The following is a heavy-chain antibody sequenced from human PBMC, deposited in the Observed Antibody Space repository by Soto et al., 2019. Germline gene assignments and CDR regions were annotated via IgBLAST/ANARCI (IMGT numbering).Heavy chain of an antibody. Sequence: SQTLSLTCAISGDSVSSNSAAWNWIRQSPSRGLEWLGRTYYRSKWYNDYAVSVKSRITINPDTSKNQFSLQLNSVTPEDTAVYYCARVGIVGATSLYYYYGMDVWGQGTTVTV. J-gene: IGHJ6*02. V-gene: IGHV6-1*01. D-gene: IGHD1-26*01. CDR1: GDSVSSNSAA. CDR3: ARVGIVGATSLYYYYGMDV. CDR2: TYYRSKWYN.